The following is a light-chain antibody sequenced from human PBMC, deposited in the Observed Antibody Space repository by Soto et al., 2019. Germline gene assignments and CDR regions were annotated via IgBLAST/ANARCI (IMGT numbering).Light chain of an antibody. CDR3: QTLDTGARVV. V-gene: IGLV4-69*01. Sequence: QLVLTQSPSASASVGASVKLTCTLSSGHSSYAIAWHQQQPEKGPRYLMKLSSDGSHSKGDVIPDRFSGSSTGAERYLTISSLQAEDEADYYCQTLDTGARVVFGEGTKLTVL. J-gene: IGLJ2*01. CDR2: LSSDGSH. CDR1: SGHSSYA.